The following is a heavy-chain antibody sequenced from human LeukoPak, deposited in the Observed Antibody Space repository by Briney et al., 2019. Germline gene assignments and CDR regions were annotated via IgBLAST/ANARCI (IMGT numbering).Heavy chain of an antibody. CDR2: IIPISGAT. V-gene: IGHV1-69*05. CDR1: GGTLSTSA. Sequence: AVKVSCKASGGTLSTSAVSWVRQAPGQGLEWMGGIIPISGATKYAPSFQGRLTIATDGSTNTAYMELTRLRYDDTAVYYCARALENGWLQLLQFDHWGQGTLVTVSS. D-gene: IGHD5-24*01. J-gene: IGHJ4*02. CDR3: ARALENGWLQLLQFDH.